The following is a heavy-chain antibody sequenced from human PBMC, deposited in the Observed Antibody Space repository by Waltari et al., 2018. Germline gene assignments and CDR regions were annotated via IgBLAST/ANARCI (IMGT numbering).Heavy chain of an antibody. J-gene: IGHJ6*03. D-gene: IGHD6-6*01. CDR3: AKYSSSYKLGYIDG. CDR1: GFNFEGYE. V-gene: IGHV3-9*01. CDR2: ISWNSGTR. Sequence: EVQLVESGGGLVQPGRSLRLSCAASGFNFEGYEMHWVRQPPGKGLEWVSSISWNSGTRRYAASVMGRFSVSRDNAKYSLFLEMNSLGVEGTAVYYCAKYSSSYKLGYIDGWGEGTAVTV.